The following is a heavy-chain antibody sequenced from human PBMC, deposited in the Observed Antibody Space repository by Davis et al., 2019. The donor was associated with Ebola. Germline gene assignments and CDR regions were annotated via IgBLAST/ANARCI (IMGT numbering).Heavy chain of an antibody. J-gene: IGHJ5*01. CDR2: ICYHNGYT. CDR1: GWSFMDYF. V-gene: IGHV4-34*01. D-gene: IGHD2/OR15-2a*01. Sequence: SDTLSLTFAVFGWSFMDYFLRRIRQPPEKSLEWIGGICYHNGYTNYDPSLSSRVAISVDSSKNQFSLKINSVTAADTATYYCARTTKTNIEASGLGYNSFDSWGQGVLVSVSS. CDR3: ARTTKTNIEASGLGYNSFDS.